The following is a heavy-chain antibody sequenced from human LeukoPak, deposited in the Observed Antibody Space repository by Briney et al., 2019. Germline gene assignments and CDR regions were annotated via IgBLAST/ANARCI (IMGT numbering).Heavy chain of an antibody. CDR1: GYSFTSNY. Sequence: ASVKVSCKASGYSFTSNYIHWVRQAPGQGLEWMGMIYPRDGSTSYAQKFQGRVTVTRDTSTSTVHMELSGLRSEDTAVYYCARDQEAFDYWGQGTLVTVSP. CDR2: IYPRDGST. V-gene: IGHV1-46*01. J-gene: IGHJ4*02. CDR3: ARDQEAFDY.